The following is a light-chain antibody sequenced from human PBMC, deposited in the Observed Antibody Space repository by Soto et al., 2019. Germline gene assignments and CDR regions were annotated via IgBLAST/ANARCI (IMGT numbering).Light chain of an antibody. CDR1: SSNIRSNP. J-gene: IGLJ3*02. CDR3: AAWDDSLEGVV. Sequence: QLVLTQPPSASGTPGQRVTISCSGSSSNIRSNPVSWYQHLPGTAPKVLIFTNNQRPSGVPDRVSGSKSGTSASLAISGLRSEDEAHYYCAAWDDSLEGVVLGGGTKLTVL. CDR2: TNN. V-gene: IGLV1-44*01.